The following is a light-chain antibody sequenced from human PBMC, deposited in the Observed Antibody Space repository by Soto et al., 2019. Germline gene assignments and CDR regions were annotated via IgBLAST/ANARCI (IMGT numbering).Light chain of an antibody. CDR1: DSDVGGYNY. CDR3: SSYTTNGVGV. CDR2: DVT. V-gene: IGLV2-14*03. Sequence: QSALTQPASVSGTPGQSITISCTGTDSDVGGYNYVSWYQHHPGYAPKVMIYDVTYRPSGVSNRFSGSKSGNTASLTISGLLAEDEADYYCSSYTTNGVGVFYGGTKLTVL. J-gene: IGLJ2*01.